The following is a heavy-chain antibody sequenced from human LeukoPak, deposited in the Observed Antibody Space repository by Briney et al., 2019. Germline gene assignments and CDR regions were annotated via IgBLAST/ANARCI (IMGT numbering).Heavy chain of an antibody. CDR1: GGTFSSYA. D-gene: IGHD2-21*01. J-gene: IGHJ1*01. Sequence: GASVKVSCKASGGTFSSYAISWVRQAPGQGLEWMGGIIPIFGTANYAQKFQGRVTINADESTGTAYMELSSLRPEDTAVYYCARDSSEFRSLIPHWGQGTLVTVSS. V-gene: IGHV1-69*13. CDR2: IIPIFGTA. CDR3: ARDSSEFRSLIPH.